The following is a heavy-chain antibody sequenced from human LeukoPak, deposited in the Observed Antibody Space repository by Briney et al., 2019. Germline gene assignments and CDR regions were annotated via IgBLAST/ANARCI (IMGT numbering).Heavy chain of an antibody. CDR2: IYYSGST. J-gene: IGHJ4*02. Sequence: SETLSLTCTVSGGSISSSSYYWGWIRQPPGKGLEWIGSIYYSGSTYYNPSLKSRVTISVDTSKNQYSLKLSSVTAADTALYYCARVGGYYPQTDDYWGQGTLVTVSS. V-gene: IGHV4-39*01. CDR1: GGSISSSSYY. CDR3: ARVGGYYPQTDDY. D-gene: IGHD3-3*01.